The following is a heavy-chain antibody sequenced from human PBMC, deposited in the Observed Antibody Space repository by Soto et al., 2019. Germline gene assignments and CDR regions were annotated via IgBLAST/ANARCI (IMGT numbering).Heavy chain of an antibody. J-gene: IGHJ3*01. V-gene: IGHV3-48*01. CDR2: IGIGSSTK. CDR1: GFTFSNYG. D-gene: IGHD3-22*01. Sequence: GGSLRLSCAASGFTFSNYGMNWVRQAPGKGLEWVSYIGIGSSTKYYADSVEGRFTISRDNAKNSLYLQMNSLRAEDTAVYYCARDQLYYNDISGRPLNAFDVWGQGTMVTVSS. CDR3: ARDQLYYNDISGRPLNAFDV.